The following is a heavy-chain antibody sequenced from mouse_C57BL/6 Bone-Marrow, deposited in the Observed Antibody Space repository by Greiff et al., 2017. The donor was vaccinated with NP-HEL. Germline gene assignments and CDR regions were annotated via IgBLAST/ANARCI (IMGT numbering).Heavy chain of an antibody. CDR3: ATLTGTRAMDY. J-gene: IGHJ4*01. CDR1: GYTFTDYY. CDR2: INPYNGGT. V-gene: IGHV1-19*01. D-gene: IGHD4-1*01. Sequence: DVKLQESGPVLVKPGASVKMSCKASGYTFTDYYMNWVKQSHGKSLEWIGVINPYNGGTSYNQKFKGKATLTVDKSSSTAYMELNSLTSEDSSVYYCATLTGTRAMDYWGQGTSVTVSS.